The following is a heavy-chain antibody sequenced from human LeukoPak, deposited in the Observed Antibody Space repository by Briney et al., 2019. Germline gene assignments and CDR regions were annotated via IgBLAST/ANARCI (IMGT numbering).Heavy chain of an antibody. Sequence: GGSLRLSCAASGFTFSSYAMSWVRQAPGKGLEWVSAISGSGGTTYYADSVKGRFTISRDNSKNTLYLQMNSLRAEDTAVYYCARRAGGYSHPYDYWGQGILVTVSS. CDR1: GFTFSSYA. CDR3: ARRAGGYSHPYDY. CDR2: ISGSGGTT. D-gene: IGHD4-23*01. V-gene: IGHV3-23*01. J-gene: IGHJ4*02.